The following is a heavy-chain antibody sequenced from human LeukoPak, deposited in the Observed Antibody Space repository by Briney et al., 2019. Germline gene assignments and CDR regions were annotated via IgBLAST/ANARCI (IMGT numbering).Heavy chain of an antibody. Sequence: SVKVSCKASGYIFTDYYMHWVRQAPGQVLGWMGGIIPIFGSSNYAQKFQGRVTITADESTTTAYMELSSLRSEDTAVYYCARVTHTELSTWFDPWGQGTLVTVSS. D-gene: IGHD5-18*01. V-gene: IGHV1-69*13. J-gene: IGHJ5*02. CDR3: ARVTHTELSTWFDP. CDR1: GYIFTDYY. CDR2: IIPIFGSS.